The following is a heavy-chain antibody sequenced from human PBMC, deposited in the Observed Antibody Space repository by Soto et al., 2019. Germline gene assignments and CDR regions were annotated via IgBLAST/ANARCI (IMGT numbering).Heavy chain of an antibody. CDR2: ISGSGGST. CDR3: AKARYSNPNYYMDV. D-gene: IGHD4-4*01. CDR1: GFTFSSYA. Sequence: EVQLLESGGGLLQPGGSLRLSCAASGFTFSSYALSWVRQAPGKGLEWVSAISGSGGSTYYADSVKGRFTISRDNSKNTLYLQMNSLRAEDTAVYYCAKARYSNPNYYMDVWGKGTTVTVSS. J-gene: IGHJ6*03. V-gene: IGHV3-23*01.